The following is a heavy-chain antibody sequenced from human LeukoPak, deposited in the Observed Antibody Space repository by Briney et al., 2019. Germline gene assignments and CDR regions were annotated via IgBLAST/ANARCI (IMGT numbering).Heavy chain of an antibody. V-gene: IGHV4-39*07. CDR2: IYYTGGT. Sequence: SETLSLTCTVSGGSISSSSNYWAWIRQPPGKPLDWLGTIYYTGGTYSNPSLKSRVTISVDTSKNQFFLTLRSVAAADTAFYYCARIGYSYGPQYYFDYWGQGTLVTVSS. CDR1: GGSISSSSNY. J-gene: IGHJ4*02. CDR3: ARIGYSYGPQYYFDY. D-gene: IGHD5-18*01.